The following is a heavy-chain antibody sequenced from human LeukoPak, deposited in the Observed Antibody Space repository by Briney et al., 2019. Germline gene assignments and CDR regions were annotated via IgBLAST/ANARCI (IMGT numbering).Heavy chain of an antibody. Sequence: GASVKVSCKASEGTFSSSAISWVRQAPGQGLEWMGWINPNSGGTNYAQKFQGRVTMTRDTSISTAYMELSRLRSDDTAVYYCARLKEVVRGVIITTRNWFDPWGQGTLVTVSS. CDR1: EGTFSSSA. J-gene: IGHJ5*02. V-gene: IGHV1-2*02. CDR3: ARLKEVVRGVIITTRNWFDP. D-gene: IGHD3-10*01. CDR2: INPNSGGT.